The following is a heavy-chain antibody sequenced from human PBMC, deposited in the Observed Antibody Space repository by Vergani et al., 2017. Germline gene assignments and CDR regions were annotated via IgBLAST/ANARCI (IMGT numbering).Heavy chain of an antibody. CDR2: IYYSGST. CDR3: ARTTPSTVVTLWGYYYYAMDV. D-gene: IGHD4-23*01. Sequence: QVQLQESGPGPVKPSETLSLTCTVSGGSISSYYWSWIRQPPGKGLEWIGYIYYSGSTNYNPSLKSRVTISVDTSKNQFSLRLSSVTAADTAVYYCARTTPSTVVTLWGYYYYAMDVWGQGTTVTVSS. CDR1: GGSISSYY. V-gene: IGHV4-59*01. J-gene: IGHJ6*02.